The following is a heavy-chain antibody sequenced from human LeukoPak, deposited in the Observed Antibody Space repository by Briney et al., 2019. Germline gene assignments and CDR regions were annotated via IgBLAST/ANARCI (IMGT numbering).Heavy chain of an antibody. CDR1: GFTFTTYW. V-gene: IGHV3-74*01. D-gene: IGHD5-18*01. Sequence: GGSLRLSCAASGFTFTTYWMHWVRQAPGKGLVWVSHINSDGSITSYADSVKGRFTISRDNAKNTLYLQMNSLRAEDTAVYYCARDAVDTANAVWGQGTTATVSS. CDR3: ARDAVDTANAV. J-gene: IGHJ6*02. CDR2: INSDGSIT.